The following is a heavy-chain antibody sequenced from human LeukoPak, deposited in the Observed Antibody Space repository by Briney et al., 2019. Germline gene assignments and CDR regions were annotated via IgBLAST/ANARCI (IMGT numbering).Heavy chain of an antibody. CDR3: ARENTTMVESSRLDS. J-gene: IGHJ4*02. Sequence: PGGSLRLSCPPSGFTTSSHGLNWVGQGPGKGLVWVSRINSDGSSINYGDSVKGRFTISRDNAKNTLYLQMNSLRAEDTAVYYCARENTTMVESSRLDSWGQGTLVTVSS. CDR2: INSDGSSI. D-gene: IGHD5-18*01. CDR1: GFTTSSHG. V-gene: IGHV3-74*01.